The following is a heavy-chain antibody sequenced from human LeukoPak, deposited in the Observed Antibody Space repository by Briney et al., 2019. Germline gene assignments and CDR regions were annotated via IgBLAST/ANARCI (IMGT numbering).Heavy chain of an antibody. CDR3: ARNHCSGGSCYFDY. D-gene: IGHD2-15*01. CDR1: GFTFSNFE. V-gene: IGHV4-59*04. Sequence: GSLRLSCAASGFTFSNFEMNWVRQAPGKRLEWIGSIYYSGSTYYNPSLKGRVTISADTAKNQFSLQLSSVAAADTAVYYCARNHCSGGSCYFDYWGQGTRVTVSS. CDR2: IYYSGST. J-gene: IGHJ4*02.